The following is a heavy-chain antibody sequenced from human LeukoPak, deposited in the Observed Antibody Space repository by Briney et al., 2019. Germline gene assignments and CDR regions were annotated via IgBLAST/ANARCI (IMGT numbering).Heavy chain of an antibody. CDR1: GFSLSTSGVG. Sequence: SGPTLVKPTQTLTLTCTFSGFSLSTSGVGVGWIRQPPGKALEWLALIYWDDDKRYGPSLKSRLTITKDTSKNQVVLTMTNMDPVDTATYYCAHRLQGIIAVAGDDAFDIWGQGTMVTVSS. CDR3: AHRLQGIIAVAGDDAFDI. J-gene: IGHJ3*02. V-gene: IGHV2-5*05. CDR2: IYWDDDK. D-gene: IGHD6-13*01.